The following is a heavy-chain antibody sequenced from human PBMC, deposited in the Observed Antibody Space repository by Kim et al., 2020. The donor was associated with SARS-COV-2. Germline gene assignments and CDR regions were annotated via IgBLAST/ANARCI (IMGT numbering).Heavy chain of an antibody. Sequence: GGSLRLSCAASGFTFSSYGMHWVRQAPGKGLEWVAVIWYDGSNKYYADSVKGRFTISRDNSKNTLYLQMNSLRAEDTAVYYCARDSADYDFWSGGAMDYWGQGTLVTVSS. D-gene: IGHD3-3*01. CDR3: ARDSADYDFWSGGAMDY. CDR1: GFTFSSYG. CDR2: IWYDGSNK. J-gene: IGHJ4*02. V-gene: IGHV3-33*01.